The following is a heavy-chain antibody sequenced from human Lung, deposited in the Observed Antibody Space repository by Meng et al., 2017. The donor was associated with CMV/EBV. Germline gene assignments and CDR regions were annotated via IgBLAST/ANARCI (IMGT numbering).Heavy chain of an antibody. D-gene: IGHD5-12*01. CDR1: GASVSGGGYY. Sequence: SGASVSGGGYYWNWIRQSPGKGLEWIGYIGEIGNTYYNPSLKSRLTISLDTSKNQLSLKLTSVAAADTAVYYCARGRGAGYVAGDYWGQGALVTVSS. CDR2: IGEIGNT. CDR3: ARGRGAGYVAGDY. J-gene: IGHJ4*02. V-gene: IGHV4-30-4*01.